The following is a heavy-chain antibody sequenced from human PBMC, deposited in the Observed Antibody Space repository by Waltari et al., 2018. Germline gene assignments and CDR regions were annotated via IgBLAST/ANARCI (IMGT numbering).Heavy chain of an antibody. Sequence: EVQLVESGGGLVQPGGSLRLSCEASGFPFSSSYMHWVRQAPGKGLGWVSRINTDGSSTNYADSVKGRFTISRDNGKNTLYLQMNSLRAEDAAVYYCARDGGGNGYIHYWGQGTLVTVSS. J-gene: IGHJ4*02. D-gene: IGHD3-16*01. CDR1: GFPFSSSY. CDR2: INTDGSST. CDR3: ARDGGGNGYIHY. V-gene: IGHV3-74*01.